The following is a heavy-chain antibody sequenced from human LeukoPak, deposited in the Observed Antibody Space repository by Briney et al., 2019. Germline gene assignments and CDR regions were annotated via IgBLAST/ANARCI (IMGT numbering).Heavy chain of an antibody. V-gene: IGHV3-74*01. D-gene: IGHD3-22*01. CDR3: ARSEGYYDSSGYYDIFDY. CDR2: IDYDGINT. CDR1: GFTFGTFW. Sequence: GGSLRLSCAASGFTFGTFWMHWVRQAPGKGLVWVSRIDYDGINTYYADSVKGRFTISRDNAQNTMYLQMNSLRAEDTAVYYCARSEGYYDSSGYYDIFDYWGQGTLVTVSS. J-gene: IGHJ4*02.